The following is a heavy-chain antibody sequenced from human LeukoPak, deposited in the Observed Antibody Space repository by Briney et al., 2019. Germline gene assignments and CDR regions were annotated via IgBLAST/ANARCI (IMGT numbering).Heavy chain of an antibody. V-gene: IGHV4-39*07. CDR2: IYYSGST. J-gene: IGHJ4*02. CDR3: ARDSRISAAGRGLYYFDY. Sequence: SETLSLTCTVSGGSISSSSYYWGWIRQPPGKGLEWIGSIYYSGSTYYNPSLKSRVTISVDTSKDQFSLKLSSVTDADTAVYYCARDSRISAAGRGLYYFDYWGQGTLVTVSS. D-gene: IGHD6-13*01. CDR1: GGSISSSSYY.